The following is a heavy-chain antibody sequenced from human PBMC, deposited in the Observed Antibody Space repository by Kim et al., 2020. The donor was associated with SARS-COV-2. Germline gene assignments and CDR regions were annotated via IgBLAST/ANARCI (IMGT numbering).Heavy chain of an antibody. CDR2: IIPIFGTA. J-gene: IGHJ6*02. V-gene: IGHV1-69*13. CDR1: GGTFSSYA. D-gene: IGHD2-2*01. CDR3: ARAVNYQLLPDYYYYGMDV. Sequence: SVKVSCKASGGTFSSYAISWVRQAPGQGLEWMGGIIPIFGTANYAQKFQGRVTITADESTSTAYMELSSLRSEDTAVYYCARAVNYQLLPDYYYYGMDVWGQGTTVTVSS.